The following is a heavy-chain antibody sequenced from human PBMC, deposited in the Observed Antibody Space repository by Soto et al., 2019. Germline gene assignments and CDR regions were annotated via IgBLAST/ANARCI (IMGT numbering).Heavy chain of an antibody. CDR1: GFTFSSYW. Sequence: EVQLVESGGGLVQPGGSLRLSCAASGFTFSSYWMSWVRQAPGKGLEWVANIKQGGSEKYYVDSVKGRFTISRDNAKNALHLQMNSMRSEDTAVDYCGRMERGRYDLWSSYYRSNYFDYLGQGTLVTVSS. CDR2: IKQGGSEK. V-gene: IGHV3-7*05. D-gene: IGHD3-3*01. J-gene: IGHJ4*02. CDR3: GRMERGRYDLWSSYYRSNYFDY.